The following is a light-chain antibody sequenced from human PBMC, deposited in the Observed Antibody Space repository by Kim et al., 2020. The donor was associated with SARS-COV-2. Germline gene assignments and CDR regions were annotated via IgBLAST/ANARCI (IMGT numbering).Light chain of an antibody. CDR3: QQYHNLPST. V-gene: IGKV1-33*01. Sequence: DIQMTQSPSSLPASIGDRVTITCRASQGISNYVNWYQQKPGLAPTVLIFDASTLQQGVPSRFSGSGSGTNFTLNISSLQPEDVATYYCQQYHNLPSTFGQRTRLEIK. CDR2: DAS. CDR1: QGISNY. J-gene: IGKJ5*01.